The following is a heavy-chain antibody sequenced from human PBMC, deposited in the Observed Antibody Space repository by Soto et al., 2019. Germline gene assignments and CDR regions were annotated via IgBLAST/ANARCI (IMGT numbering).Heavy chain of an antibody. CDR2: IYYSGST. CDR1: GGSISSSSYY. Sequence: QLQLQESGPGLVKPSETLSLTCTVSGGSISSSSYYWGWIRQPPGKGLEWIGSIYYSGSTYYNPSLKSRVTISVDTSKNQFSLKLSSVTAADTAVYYCASRHYYDSSGHLDYWGQGTLVTVSS. D-gene: IGHD3-22*01. V-gene: IGHV4-39*01. CDR3: ASRHYYDSSGHLDY. J-gene: IGHJ4*02.